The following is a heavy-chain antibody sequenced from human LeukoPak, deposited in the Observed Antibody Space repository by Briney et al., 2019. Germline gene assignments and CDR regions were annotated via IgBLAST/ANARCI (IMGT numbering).Heavy chain of an antibody. CDR2: IYHSGST. CDR1: GGSISSGGYS. V-gene: IGHV4-30-2*01. J-gene: IGHJ6*02. D-gene: IGHD1-1*01. Sequence: PSETLSLTCAVSGGSISSGGYSWSWIRQPPGKGLKWIGYIYHSGSTNYNPSLKSRVTISVDTSKNQFSLKLSSVTATDTAVYYCARATTSMDVWGQGTTVTVSS. CDR3: ARATTSMDV.